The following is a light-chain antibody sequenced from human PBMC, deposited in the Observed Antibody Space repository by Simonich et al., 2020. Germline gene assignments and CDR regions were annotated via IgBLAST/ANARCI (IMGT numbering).Light chain of an antibody. Sequence: DIVMTQSPDSLAVSLGECATINCKSSQSVLYSSNNKNYLAWYQQKPVQPPKLLIYWASTREAGVPDRFSGSGSGTDLTLTISSLQAEDVAVYYCQQYYSTPYTFGQGTKLEIK. CDR1: QSVLYSSNNKNY. CDR2: WAS. V-gene: IGKV4-1*01. J-gene: IGKJ2*01. CDR3: QQYYSTPYT.